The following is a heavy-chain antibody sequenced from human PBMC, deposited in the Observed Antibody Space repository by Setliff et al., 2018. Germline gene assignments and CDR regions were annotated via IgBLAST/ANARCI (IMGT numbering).Heavy chain of an antibody. D-gene: IGHD3-3*01. CDR2: INHSGST. J-gene: IGHJ3*02. CDR3: ARSGYYDFWSGFLNDAFDI. V-gene: IGHV4-34*01. Sequence: SETLSLTCAVYGGSFSGYYWSWVRQPPGKGLEWIGEINHSGSTNYNPSLKSRVTISVDTSKNQFSLKLSSVTAADTAVYYCARSGYYDFWSGFLNDAFDIWGQGAMVTVSS. CDR1: GGSFSGYY.